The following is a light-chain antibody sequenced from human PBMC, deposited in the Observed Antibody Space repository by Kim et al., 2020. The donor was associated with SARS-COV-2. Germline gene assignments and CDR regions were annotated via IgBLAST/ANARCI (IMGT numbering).Light chain of an antibody. J-gene: IGKJ1*01. CDR1: QDISNY. Sequence: SASVGDRVTIACQASQDISNYLAWYQQKPGKVPKLLIYAASTLQLGVPSRFSGTGSGTDFTLIINSLQPEDVATYYCQKYYSDPSFGQGTKVDIK. V-gene: IGKV1-27*01. CDR2: AAS. CDR3: QKYYSDPS.